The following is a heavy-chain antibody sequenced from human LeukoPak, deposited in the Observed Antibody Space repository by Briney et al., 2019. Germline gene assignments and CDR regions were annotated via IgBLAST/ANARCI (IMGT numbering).Heavy chain of an antibody. J-gene: IGHJ3*02. CDR3: ARSNPAFDI. Sequence: PGGSLRLSCAASGFTFSSFGMHWVRQAPGKGLEWVALIWYDGSNKYYAASVKGRFTISRDNSKNTLYLQMNSLRAEDTAVYYCARSNPAFDIWGQGTMVTVSS. CDR2: IWYDGSNK. D-gene: IGHD4-11*01. V-gene: IGHV3-33*01. CDR1: GFTFSSFG.